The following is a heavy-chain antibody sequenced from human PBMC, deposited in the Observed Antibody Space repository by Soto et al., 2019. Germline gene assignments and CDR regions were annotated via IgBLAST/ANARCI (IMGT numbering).Heavy chain of an antibody. D-gene: IGHD3-22*01. J-gene: IGHJ4*02. CDR1: GGTFSSYA. CDR3: ACGEYYDSSGYYLRYFDY. V-gene: IGHV1-18*01. CDR2: ISAYNGNT. Sequence: ASVKVSCKASGGTFSSYAISWVRQAPGQGLEWMGWISAYNGNTNYAQKLQGRVTMTTDTSTSTAYMELRSLRSDDTAVYYCACGEYYDSSGYYLRYFDYWGQGTLVTVSS.